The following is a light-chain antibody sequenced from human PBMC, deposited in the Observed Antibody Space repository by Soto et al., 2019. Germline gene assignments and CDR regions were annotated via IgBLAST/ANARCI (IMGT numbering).Light chain of an antibody. J-gene: IGKJ1*01. CDR2: KAS. CDR3: QHYNSYSEA. V-gene: IGKV1-5*03. CDR1: QSISNW. Sequence: DIQMTQSPSTLSATAGDRVTITCRASQSISNWLAWYQQKPGKAPKLLIYKASTLKSGVPSRFSGSGSGTEFTLTISSLQPDDFATYYCQHYNSYSEAFGQGTKADIK.